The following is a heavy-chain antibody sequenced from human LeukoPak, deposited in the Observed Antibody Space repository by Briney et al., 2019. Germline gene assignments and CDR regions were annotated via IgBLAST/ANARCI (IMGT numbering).Heavy chain of an antibody. CDR1: GFTFSGFW. J-gene: IGHJ3*01. CDR3: ARSSYSSSSSV. Sequence: QPGGSLRLSCAVSGFTFSGFWVSWSRQAPGKGLEWVACINSDGSEGYYADVVKGRFTISRDNAKNSLYLQINSLRAEDTAVYYCARSSYSSSSSVWGQGTMVTVSS. V-gene: IGHV3-7*03. CDR2: INSDGSEG. D-gene: IGHD6-6*01.